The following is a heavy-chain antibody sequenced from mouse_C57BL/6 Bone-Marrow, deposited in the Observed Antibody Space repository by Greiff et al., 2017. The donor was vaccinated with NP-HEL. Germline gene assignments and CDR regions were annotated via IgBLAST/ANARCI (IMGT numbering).Heavy chain of an antibody. CDR2: ISDGGSYT. Sequence: EVQRVESGGGLVKPGGSLKLSCAASGFTFSSYAMSWVRQTPEKRLEWVATISDGGSYTYYPDNVKGRFTISRDNAKNNLYLQMSQLKSEDTAMYYCARDPTGAAMDYWGQGTSVTVSS. V-gene: IGHV5-4*01. D-gene: IGHD1-1*01. CDR3: ARDPTGAAMDY. CDR1: GFTFSSYA. J-gene: IGHJ4*01.